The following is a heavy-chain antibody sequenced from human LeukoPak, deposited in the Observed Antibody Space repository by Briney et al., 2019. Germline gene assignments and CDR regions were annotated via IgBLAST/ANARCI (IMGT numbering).Heavy chain of an antibody. J-gene: IGHJ5*02. D-gene: IGHD2-2*01. V-gene: IGHV4-4*07. CDR1: GGSISSYY. CDR3: AREKPYCSSTSCTDWFDP. Sequence: SETLSLTFTVSGGSISSYYWSWIRQPAGKGLEWIGRIYTSGSTNYNPSLKSRVTMSVDTSKNQFSLKLSSVTAADTAVYYCAREKPYCSSTSCTDWFDPWGQGTLVTVSS. CDR2: IYTSGST.